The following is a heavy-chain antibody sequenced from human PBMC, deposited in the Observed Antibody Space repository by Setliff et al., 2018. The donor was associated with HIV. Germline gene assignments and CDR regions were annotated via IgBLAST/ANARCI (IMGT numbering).Heavy chain of an antibody. CDR1: GGSISTYY. V-gene: IGHV4-59*12. D-gene: IGHD6-13*01. J-gene: IGHJ4*01. CDR2: IYFTGSS. CDR3: ARDEGRATGSWWDQSASWYLDY. Sequence: SETLSLTCTVSGGSISTYYWSWIRQPPGKGLEWIGSIYFTGSSDNNPSLKSRVTLSVDTSENQFSLTVNSVTAADTAMYFCARDEGRATGSWWDQSASWYLDYWGHGILVTVSS.